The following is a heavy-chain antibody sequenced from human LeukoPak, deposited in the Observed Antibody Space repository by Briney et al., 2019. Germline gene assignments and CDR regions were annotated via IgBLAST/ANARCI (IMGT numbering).Heavy chain of an antibody. J-gene: IGHJ4*02. CDR2: INHSGST. CDR1: GGSFSGYY. V-gene: IGHV4-34*01. Sequence: SETLSLTCAVYGGSFSGYYWSWIRQPPGKGLEWIGEINHSGSTNYNPSLKSRVTISVDTSKNQFSLKLSSVTAADMAVYYCACFSSGYYYFDYWGQGTLVTVSS. CDR3: ACFSSGYYYFDY. D-gene: IGHD6-19*01.